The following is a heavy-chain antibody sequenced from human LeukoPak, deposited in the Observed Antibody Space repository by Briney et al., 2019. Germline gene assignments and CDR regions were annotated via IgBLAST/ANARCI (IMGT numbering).Heavy chain of an antibody. CDR3: AKDAREPNTYYDYVWGSYRYIGFDY. J-gene: IGHJ4*02. Sequence: GGSLRLSCAASGFTFSSYAMSWVRQAPGKGLEWVSAISGSGGSTYYADSVKGRFTISRDNSKNTLYLQMNSLRAADTAVYYCAKDAREPNTYYDYVWGSYRYIGFDYWGQGTLVTVSS. CDR2: ISGSGGST. V-gene: IGHV3-23*01. CDR1: GFTFSSYA. D-gene: IGHD3-16*02.